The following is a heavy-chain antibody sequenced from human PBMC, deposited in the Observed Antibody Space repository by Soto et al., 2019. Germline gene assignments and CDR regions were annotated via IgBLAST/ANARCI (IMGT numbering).Heavy chain of an antibody. J-gene: IGHJ4*02. CDR1: GYSFPSYW. D-gene: IGHD3-10*01. CDR2: IDPSDSYI. V-gene: IGHV5-10-1*01. CDR3: ARLDYYGSGYYFDY. Sequence: HGESLKISCKGSGYSFPSYWISWVRQMPGKGLEWMARIDPSDSYIKYSPSFQGHVTVSADKSISTAYLQWSSLKASDTAMYYCARLDYYGSGYYFDYWGQGTLVTV.